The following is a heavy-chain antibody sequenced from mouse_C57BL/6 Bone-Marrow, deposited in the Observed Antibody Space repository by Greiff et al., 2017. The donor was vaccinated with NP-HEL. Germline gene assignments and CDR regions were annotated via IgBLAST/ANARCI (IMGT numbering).Heavy chain of an antibody. V-gene: IGHV1-52*01. CDR2: IDPSDSET. D-gene: IGHD2-9*01. J-gene: IGHJ2*01. Sequence: QVQLQQPGAELVRPGSSVKLSCKASGYTFTSYWMHWVKQRPIQGLEWIGNIDPSDSETHYNQKFKDKATLTVDKSSSTAYMQLSSLTSEDSAVYYCARTSYGYYFDYWGKGTTLTAAS. CDR1: GYTFTSYW. CDR3: ARTSYGYYFDY.